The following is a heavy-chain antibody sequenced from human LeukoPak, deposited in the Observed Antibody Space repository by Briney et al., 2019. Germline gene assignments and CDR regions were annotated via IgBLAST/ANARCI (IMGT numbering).Heavy chain of an antibody. V-gene: IGHV3-30*04. CDR1: GFTFSSYS. CDR2: ISYDGSNK. CDR3: ARDQLWLYGRTSYYYYFYMGV. Sequence: GRSLRLSCAASGFTFSSYSMHWVRQAPGKGLEWVAVISYDGSNKYYADSVKGRFTISRDNSKNTLYLQMNSLRAEDTAVYYCARDQLWLYGRTSYYYYFYMGVWGTGTTVAVSS. D-gene: IGHD3-10*01. J-gene: IGHJ6*03.